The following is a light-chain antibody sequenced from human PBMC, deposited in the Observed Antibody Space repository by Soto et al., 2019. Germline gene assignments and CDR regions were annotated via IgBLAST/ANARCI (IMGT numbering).Light chain of an antibody. CDR3: QQYGSSPYT. J-gene: IGKJ2*01. CDR2: GAS. CDR1: QSISSSY. Sequence: EIVLTQSPGTLSLSPGERATLSCRASQSISSSYLAWYQQKPGQAPRLLIYGASNIATGIPDRFSGSGSGTAFPLTISRLEPEDFAVYYCQQYGSSPYTFGQGTKPEIK. V-gene: IGKV3-20*01.